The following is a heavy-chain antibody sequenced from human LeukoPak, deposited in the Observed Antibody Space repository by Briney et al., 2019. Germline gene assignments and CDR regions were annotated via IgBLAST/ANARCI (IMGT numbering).Heavy chain of an antibody. V-gene: IGHV4-34*01. CDR2: INHSGST. J-gene: IGHJ3*02. D-gene: IGHD4-11*01. CDR1: GGSFSGYY. CDR3: ARGATVTTYAFDI. Sequence: ASETLSLTCAVYGGSFSGYYWSWIRQPPGKGLEWIWEINHSGSTNYNPSLKSRVTISVDTSKNQFSLKLSSVTAADTAVYYCARGATVTTYAFDIWGQGTMVTVSS.